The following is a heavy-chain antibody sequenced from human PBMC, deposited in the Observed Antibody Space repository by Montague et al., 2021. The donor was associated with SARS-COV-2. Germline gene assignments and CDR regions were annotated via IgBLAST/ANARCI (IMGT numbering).Heavy chain of an antibody. CDR1: GDSVWSNTAA. Sequence: CAISGDSVWSNTAAWNLIRQSPSGGLELLGRTNYRSKCTSDYATSVEGRISIDPDTSKNQFFLHLRSVTPEDTGVYYCVRDTGSAQAGFDAWGQGTLVTVSS. J-gene: IGHJ4*02. CDR2: TNYRSKCTS. CDR3: VRDTGSAQAGFDA. D-gene: IGHD4-17*01. V-gene: IGHV6-1*01.